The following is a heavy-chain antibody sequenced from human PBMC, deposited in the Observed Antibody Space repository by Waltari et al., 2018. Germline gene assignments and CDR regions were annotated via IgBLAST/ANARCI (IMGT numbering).Heavy chain of an antibody. CDR3: AREYYYYYHGMDV. CDR1: GFSVSRNY. J-gene: IGHJ6*02. Sequence: EVQLVESGGGLVQPGGSLRLSCAASGFSVSRNYMSWVRQAPGKGLEWLSVIYSGGTTHYADSVRGRFTISRHNSNNTLYLQMNSLRPEDTAVYYCAREYYYYYHGMDVWGQGTTVTVS. CDR2: IYSGGTT. V-gene: IGHV3-53*04.